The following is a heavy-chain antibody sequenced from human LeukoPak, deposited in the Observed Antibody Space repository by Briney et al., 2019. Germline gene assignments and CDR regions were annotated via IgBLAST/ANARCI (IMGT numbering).Heavy chain of an antibody. CDR2: VSGGGGTT. D-gene: IGHD3-10*01. J-gene: IGHJ3*02. Sequence: PGGSLRLSCAASGFTFTNYGMSWVRQAPGKGPEWVSAVSGGGGTTYYADSVKGRFTISRDNSKNTLYLQMNSLRAEDTAVYYCANGSPGAFDIWGQGTMVTVSS. CDR1: GFTFTNYG. V-gene: IGHV3-23*01. CDR3: ANGSPGAFDI.